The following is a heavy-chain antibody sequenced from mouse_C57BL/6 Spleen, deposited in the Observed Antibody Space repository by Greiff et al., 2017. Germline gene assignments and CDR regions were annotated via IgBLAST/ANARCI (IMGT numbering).Heavy chain of an antibody. V-gene: IGHV5-9*01. Sequence: EVQRVESGGGLVKPGGSLKLSCAASGFTFSSYTMSWVRQTPEKRLEWVATISGGGGNTYYPDSVKGRFTISRDNAKNTLYLQMSSLRSEDTALYYCARQREGYFDVWGTGTTVTVSS. J-gene: IGHJ1*03. CDR2: ISGGGGNT. CDR1: GFTFSSYT. CDR3: ARQREGYFDV.